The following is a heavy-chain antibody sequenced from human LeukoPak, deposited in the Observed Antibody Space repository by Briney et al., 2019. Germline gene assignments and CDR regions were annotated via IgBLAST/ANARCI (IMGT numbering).Heavy chain of an antibody. V-gene: IGHV1-18*01. Sequence: ATVKVSCKASGYTFRIYGFSWVRQAPGQGLEWVGWVSTSNGNTKYAQNFQGRVTLTTETSTTTAYMELRDLRSDDTAVYYCARDGLGSWGSYRELDSWGQGTLVTVSS. CDR1: GYTFRIYG. CDR3: ARDGLGSWGSYRELDS. J-gene: IGHJ4*02. CDR2: VSTSNGNT. D-gene: IGHD3-16*02.